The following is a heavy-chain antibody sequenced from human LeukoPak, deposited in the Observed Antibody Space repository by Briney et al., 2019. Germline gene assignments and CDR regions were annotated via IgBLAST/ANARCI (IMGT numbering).Heavy chain of an antibody. D-gene: IGHD2-21*02. Sequence: SETLSLTCTVSGGSIGSGYYWAWIRQPPGKGLEWIGSIHYGGTTHYNPSLQSRVTTSADTSKNQFALDLRSVTAADTAVYYCTGDIGDFVSDFWGQGTLVTVSS. CDR3: TGDIGDFVSDF. J-gene: IGHJ4*02. CDR2: IHYGGTT. CDR1: GGSIGSGYY. V-gene: IGHV4-39*02.